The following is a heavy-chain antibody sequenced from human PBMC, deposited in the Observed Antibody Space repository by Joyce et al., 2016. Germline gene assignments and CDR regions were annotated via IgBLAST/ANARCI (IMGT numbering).Heavy chain of an antibody. J-gene: IGHJ5*02. CDR1: GGTFRSYT. Sequence: QVQLVQSGAEMKKPGSSVKVSCKASGGTFRSYTVSWVRQAPGQGLEWMGRISPSIDKANYAQRFQGRVTITADKSTTTVYMDLSSLTSGDTAVYYCARAAVAGIFDPWGQGTLVTVSS. CDR3: ARAAVAGIFDP. CDR2: ISPSIDKA. V-gene: IGHV1-69*02. D-gene: IGHD6-19*01.